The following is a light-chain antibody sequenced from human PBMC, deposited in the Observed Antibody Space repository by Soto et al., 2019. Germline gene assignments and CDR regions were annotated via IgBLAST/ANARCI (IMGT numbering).Light chain of an antibody. V-gene: IGKV3-20*01. J-gene: IGKJ1*01. CDR2: GAS. Sequence: EIVLTQSPGTLSVSPGERATLSCRAGQSVSSSYLAWYQQKPGQAPRLLIYGASNRATGIPDRFSGSGSGTDFILTISRLEPEDFAVYYCQQYDSSPRTFGQGTTVDI. CDR1: QSVSSSY. CDR3: QQYDSSPRT.